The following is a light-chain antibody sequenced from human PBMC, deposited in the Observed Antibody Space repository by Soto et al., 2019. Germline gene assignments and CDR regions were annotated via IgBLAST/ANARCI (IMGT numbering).Light chain of an antibody. V-gene: IGLV2-14*01. CDR2: EVN. CDR1: STDVGGYNY. J-gene: IGLJ3*02. CDR3: SSYTRSATLGV. Sequence: QPVLTQPASVSGSPGQSITISCTGTSTDVGGYNYVSWYQQHPGKAPKLMIYEVNNRPSGVSDRFSGSKSGNTASLTISGLQAEDEADYYCSSYTRSATLGVFGGGTKLTVL.